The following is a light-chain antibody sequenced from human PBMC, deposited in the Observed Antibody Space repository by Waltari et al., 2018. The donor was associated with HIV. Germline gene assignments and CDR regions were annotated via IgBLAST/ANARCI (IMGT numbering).Light chain of an antibody. J-gene: IGKJ4*01. V-gene: IGKV2-30*01. CDR3: MQGPHWPGT. CDR1: KSLIYSDGNNY. CDR2: NVS. Sequence: DVVLTQSSPSPPVILGQPASTSCRSRKSLIYSDGNNYLGWYQQRPGQSPKLLIYNVSNRDSGVPDRFSASGSGTDFTLKISRVEAEDVGIYYCMQGPHWPGTFGEGTKVEIK.